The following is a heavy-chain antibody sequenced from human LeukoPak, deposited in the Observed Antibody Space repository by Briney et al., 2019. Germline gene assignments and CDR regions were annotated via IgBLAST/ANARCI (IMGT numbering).Heavy chain of an antibody. Sequence: PGGSLRLSCAASGFTFSSYGMHWVRQAPGKGLEWVAFIRYDGSNKYYADSVKGRFTISRDNSKNTLYLHVNSLRPEDTAVYYCAKDYQFRGYSYGSFDYWGQGTLVTVSS. CDR2: IRYDGSNK. CDR3: AKDYQFRGYSYGSFDY. V-gene: IGHV3-30*02. J-gene: IGHJ4*02. CDR1: GFTFSSYG. D-gene: IGHD5-18*01.